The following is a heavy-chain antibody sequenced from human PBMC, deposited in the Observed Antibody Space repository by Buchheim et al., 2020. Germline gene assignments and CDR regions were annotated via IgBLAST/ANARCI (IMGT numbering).Heavy chain of an antibody. J-gene: IGHJ4*02. Sequence: QVQLVQSGAEVKNPGSSVKVSCKASGGTLSSYAISWVRQAPGQGLEWMGGIIPIFATENYAQKFQGRVTITAEQSTSTAYMELSSLTSEDTAVYYCARVYYDSSAFDYWGQGAL. CDR1: GGTLSSYA. CDR2: IIPIFATE. CDR3: ARVYYDSSAFDY. V-gene: IGHV1-69*01. D-gene: IGHD3-22*01.